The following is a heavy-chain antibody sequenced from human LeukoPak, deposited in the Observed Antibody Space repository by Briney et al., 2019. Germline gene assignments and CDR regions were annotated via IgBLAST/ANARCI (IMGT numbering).Heavy chain of an antibody. CDR3: AREGPMLRGVIGGKIDY. CDR2: ISGSGGST. V-gene: IGHV3-23*01. CDR1: GFTFSSYG. Sequence: GGTLRLSCAASGFTFSSYGMSWVRQAPGKGLEWVSAISGSGGSTYYADSVKGRFTISRDNSKNTLYLQMNSLRADDTAVYYCAREGPMLRGVIGGKIDYWGQGTLVTVSS. J-gene: IGHJ4*02. D-gene: IGHD3-10*01.